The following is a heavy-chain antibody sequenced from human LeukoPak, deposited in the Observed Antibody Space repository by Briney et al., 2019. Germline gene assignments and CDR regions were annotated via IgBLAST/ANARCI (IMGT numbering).Heavy chain of an antibody. CDR1: GYTFTSYG. J-gene: IGHJ4*02. CDR2: ISTYNGNT. V-gene: IGHV1-18*01. CDR3: ARDYQLYDSSGYDY. Sequence: ASVKVSCEASGYTFTSYGISWVRQAPGQGLEWMGWISTYNGNTNYAQKLQGRVTMTTDTSTSTAYMELRSLRSDDTAVYYCARDYQLYDSSGYDYWGQGTLVTVSS. D-gene: IGHD3-22*01.